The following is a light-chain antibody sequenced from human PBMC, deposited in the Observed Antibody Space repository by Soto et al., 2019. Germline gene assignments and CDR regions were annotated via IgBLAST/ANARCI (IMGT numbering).Light chain of an antibody. Sequence: SALAQPSSLFGSPGQSITLSLPGNSSDVGSYNFVSWYQQHPGKAPKLMIYEVSKRPSGVSNGFSGPKSGNTASLTISGLQAEDEADYYCCSYAGSYTYVFGTGTKVTVL. V-gene: IGLV2-23*02. J-gene: IGLJ1*01. CDR1: SSDVGSYNF. CDR3: CSYAGSYTYV. CDR2: EVS.